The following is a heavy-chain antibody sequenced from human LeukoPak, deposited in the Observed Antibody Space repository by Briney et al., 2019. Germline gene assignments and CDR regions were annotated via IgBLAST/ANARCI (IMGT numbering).Heavy chain of an antibody. CDR2: IRSNGDTA. D-gene: IGHD1-1*01. J-gene: IGHJ4*02. Sequence: PGGSLRLSCAASGFTFSRIAMTWVRQAPGKGLEWVSTIRSNGDTAYNADSVRGRFAISRDNSKNALFLQMNSLRVEDTAIYYCAKGQELDDGVFDSWGQGTLVTVSS. V-gene: IGHV3-23*01. CDR1: GFTFSRIA. CDR3: AKGQELDDGVFDS.